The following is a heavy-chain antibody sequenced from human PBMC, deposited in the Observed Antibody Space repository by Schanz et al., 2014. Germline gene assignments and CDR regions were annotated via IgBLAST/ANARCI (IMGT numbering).Heavy chain of an antibody. CDR1: RFTFSSYS. J-gene: IGHJ4*02. V-gene: IGHV3-21*01. Sequence: EVQLVESGGGLVKPGGSLRLSCEASRFTFSSYSFNWVRQAPGKGLEWVSSITASGDYMHYADSVKGRFTISRDNARNSLYLQMNSLRGDDTAIYYCVKGGTNTLDSWGQGTLVTVSS. CDR3: VKGGTNTLDS. CDR2: ITASGDYM.